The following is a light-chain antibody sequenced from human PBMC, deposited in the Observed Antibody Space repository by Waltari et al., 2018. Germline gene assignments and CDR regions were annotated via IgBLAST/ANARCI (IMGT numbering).Light chain of an antibody. Sequence: EIVLPQSPGTLSLSPGERPTLSCRASQSVTSISLSWYQQKLGQAPRLLIYGTSSRATGTPDRFSGSGSGTDFTLTISRLEPEDVAVYYCQQYDGEVVTFGGGTKVEI. CDR1: QSVTSIS. V-gene: IGKV3-20*01. CDR3: QQYDGEVVT. CDR2: GTS. J-gene: IGKJ4*01.